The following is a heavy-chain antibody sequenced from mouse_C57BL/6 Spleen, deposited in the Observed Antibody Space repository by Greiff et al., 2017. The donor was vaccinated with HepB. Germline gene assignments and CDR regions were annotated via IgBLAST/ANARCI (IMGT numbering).Heavy chain of an antibody. V-gene: IGHV1-22*01. CDR1: GYTFTDYN. Sequence: SGPELVKPGASVKMSCKASGYTFTDYNMHWVKQSHGKSLEWIGYINPNNGGTSYNQKFKGKATLTVNKSSNTAYMKLRSLTSEDSAVYYCAREWLTFDYWGQGTTLTVSS. J-gene: IGHJ2*01. D-gene: IGHD4-1*01. CDR3: AREWLTFDY. CDR2: INPNNGGT.